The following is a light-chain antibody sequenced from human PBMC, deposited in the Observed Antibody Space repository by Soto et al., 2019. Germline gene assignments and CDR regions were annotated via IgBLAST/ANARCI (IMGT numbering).Light chain of an antibody. CDR3: QQYNNWPRT. Sequence: EIVLTQSPGTLSLSPGERATLSCRASQSVSSNLAWYQQKPGQAPRLLIYGASARATGIPARFSGSGSGTDFTLTISSLQSADFAVYYCQQYNNWPRTFGQGTKVDIK. V-gene: IGKV3-15*01. J-gene: IGKJ1*01. CDR2: GAS. CDR1: QSVSSN.